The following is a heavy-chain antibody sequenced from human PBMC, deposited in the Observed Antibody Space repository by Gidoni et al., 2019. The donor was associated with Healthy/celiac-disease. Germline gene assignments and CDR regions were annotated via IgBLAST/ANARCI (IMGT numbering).Heavy chain of an antibody. V-gene: IGHV4-39*01. CDR2: IYYSGST. CDR1: GGSISSSSYY. J-gene: IGHJ4*02. D-gene: IGHD2-2*02. Sequence: QLQLQESGPGLVKPSETLSLTCTVSGGSISSSSYYWGWIRHPPGKGLEWIGSIYYSGSTYYNPSLKSRVTISVDTSKNQFSLKLSSVTAADTAVYYCARQRVVPAAIDYFDYWGQGTLVTVSS. CDR3: ARQRVVPAAIDYFDY.